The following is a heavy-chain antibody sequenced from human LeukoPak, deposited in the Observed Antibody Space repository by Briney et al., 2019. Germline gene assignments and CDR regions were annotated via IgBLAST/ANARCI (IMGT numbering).Heavy chain of an antibody. CDR2: INPNSGGT. CDR1: GYTFTGHY. V-gene: IGHV1-2*02. CDR3: ARPYCGGDCHYDY. Sequence: GASVKVSCKTSGYTFTGHYLHWVRQAPGQGLEWMGWINPNSGGTNYAQKFQGRVTMTRDTSISTAYMELSRLRSDDTAVYYCARPYCGGDCHYDYWGQGTLVTVSS. D-gene: IGHD2-21*02. J-gene: IGHJ4*02.